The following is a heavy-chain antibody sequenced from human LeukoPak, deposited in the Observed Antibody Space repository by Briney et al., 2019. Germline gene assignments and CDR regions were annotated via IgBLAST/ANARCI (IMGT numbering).Heavy chain of an antibody. J-gene: IGHJ4*02. CDR2: VYYTGRT. D-gene: IGHD1-26*01. V-gene: IGHV4-39*01. Sequence: SETLSLTCTVSGDSISSASSYWAWVRQPPGKGPEWIGTVYYTGRTYNNPSLKSRISISIDTSSNQFSLKVASVSAADTAVYYCASTHAGRYYTTFDSWGQGTLVTVSS. CDR1: GDSISSASSY. CDR3: ASTHAGRYYTTFDS.